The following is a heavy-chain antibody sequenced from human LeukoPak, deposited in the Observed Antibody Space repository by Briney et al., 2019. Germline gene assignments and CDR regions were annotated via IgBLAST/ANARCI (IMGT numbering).Heavy chain of an antibody. Sequence: PSETLSLTCTVSGGSISSYYWSWIRQPARKGLEGIGRVYSSGSTNYNPPLKSRIAISRYTSKNQFSLHLRSVPAAAPAGYYCAREGGDSSGWYAGYYFDYWGQGTLVTVSS. V-gene: IGHV4-4*07. CDR3: AREGGDSSGWYAGYYFDY. J-gene: IGHJ4*02. CDR1: GGSISSYY. D-gene: IGHD6-19*01. CDR2: VYSSGST.